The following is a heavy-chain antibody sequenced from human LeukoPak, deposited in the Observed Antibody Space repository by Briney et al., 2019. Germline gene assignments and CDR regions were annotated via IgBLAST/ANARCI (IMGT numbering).Heavy chain of an antibody. Sequence: SETLSLTCTVSGDSVTSGDYRWTWIRQPPGKGLEWIGYIYFSGSTSYTPSLRSRLTISIDTSKNQFSLSLSSVSAADTAVYYCARAVGDYDYIWGNYRSSQFDYWGQGALVTVSS. J-gene: IGHJ4*02. CDR3: ARAVGDYDYIWGNYRSSQFDY. V-gene: IGHV4-30-4*01. CDR2: IYFSGST. CDR1: GDSVTSGDYR. D-gene: IGHD3-16*02.